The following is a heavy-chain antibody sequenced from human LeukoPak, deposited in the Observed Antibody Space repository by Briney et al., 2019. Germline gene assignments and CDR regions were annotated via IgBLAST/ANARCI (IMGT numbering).Heavy chain of an antibody. CDR2: INHSGST. V-gene: IGHV4-34*01. CDR3: ARVTEWNDFDY. CDR1: GGSFSGYY. D-gene: IGHD1-1*01. Sequence: SETLSLTCAVYGGSFSGYYWSWIRQPPGKGLEWIGEINHSGSTNYNPSLKSRVTISVDTSKNQFSLKLTSVTAADTAVYYCARVTEWNDFDYWGQGTLVTVSS. J-gene: IGHJ4*02.